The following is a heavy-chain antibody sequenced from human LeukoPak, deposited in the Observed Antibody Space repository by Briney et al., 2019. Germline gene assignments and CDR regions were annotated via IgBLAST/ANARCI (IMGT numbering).Heavy chain of an antibody. Sequence: ASVKVSCKASGYTFTSYGFSWVRQAPGQGLEWMGWISTYYGNTNYAQKLQDRITMTTDTSTSTAYMELTSLRSDDTAVYYCARVYSTNYYGSGDRPFLFDYWGQGTVVTVSS. D-gene: IGHD3-10*01. V-gene: IGHV1-18*01. CDR1: GYTFTSYG. J-gene: IGHJ4*02. CDR3: ARVYSTNYYGSGDRPFLFDY. CDR2: ISTYYGNT.